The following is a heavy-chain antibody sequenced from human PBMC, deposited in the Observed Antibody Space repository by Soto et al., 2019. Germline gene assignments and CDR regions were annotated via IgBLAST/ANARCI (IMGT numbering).Heavy chain of an antibody. Sequence: SETLSLTCAVSGGSISSGGYSRSWIRQPPGKGLEWIGYIYHSGSTYYNPSLKSRVTISVDRSKNQFSLKLSSVTAADTAVYYCASNCISTSCPLDYYYYGMDVWGQGTTVT. D-gene: IGHD2-2*01. CDR3: ASNCISTSCPLDYYYYGMDV. V-gene: IGHV4-30-2*01. J-gene: IGHJ6*02. CDR1: GGSISSGGYS. CDR2: IYHSGST.